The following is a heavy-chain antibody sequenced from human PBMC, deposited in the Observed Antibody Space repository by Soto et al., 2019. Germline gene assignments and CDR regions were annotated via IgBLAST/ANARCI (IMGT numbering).Heavy chain of an antibody. CDR3: SHRPIVGAAI. CDR2: IYHTGST. CDR1: GGSISNSNW. J-gene: IGHJ4*02. Sequence: SETLSLTXGVFGGSISNSNWWTWVRQPSGKGLEWIGEIYHTGSTNYNSSLMSRVTISLDKPNNQFSLKLSSVTAADTAVYYCSHRPIVGAAIWGQGTLVTVSS. V-gene: IGHV4-4*02. D-gene: IGHD1-26*01.